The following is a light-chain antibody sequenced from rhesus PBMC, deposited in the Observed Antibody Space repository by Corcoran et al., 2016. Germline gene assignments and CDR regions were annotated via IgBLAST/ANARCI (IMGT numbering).Light chain of an antibody. CDR3: QHYYSTPYS. V-gene: IGKV1-33*02. CDR1: QGITND. J-gene: IGKJ2*01. CDR2: DAS. Sequence: DIQMTQSPSSLSASVGDRVTITCRASQGITNDLAWYQQKPGETPKLLIYDASSLQSGIPFRFSGSGAGTDFTLTISSLQSEDFATYYCQHYYSTPYSFGQGTKVEIK.